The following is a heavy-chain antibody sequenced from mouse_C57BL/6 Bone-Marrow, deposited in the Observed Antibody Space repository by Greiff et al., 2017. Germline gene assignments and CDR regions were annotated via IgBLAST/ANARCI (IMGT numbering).Heavy chain of an antibody. J-gene: IGHJ2*01. CDR3: AKGPIYYDYDEGFDD. CDR2: INYDGSST. V-gene: IGHV5-16*01. Sequence: EVKLVESEGGLVQPGSSMKLSCTASGFTFSDYYMAWVRQVPEKGLEWVANINYDGSSTYYLASLKSRFIISRDNAKNILYLQMSSLKSEDTATYYCAKGPIYYDYDEGFDDWGQGTTLTVSS. CDR1: GFTFSDYY. D-gene: IGHD2-4*01.